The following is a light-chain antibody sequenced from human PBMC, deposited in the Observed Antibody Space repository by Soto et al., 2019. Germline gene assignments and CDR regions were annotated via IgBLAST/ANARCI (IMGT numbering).Light chain of an antibody. V-gene: IGKV1-39*01. Sequence: DIQMTQSPSSLSASVGDRVTISCRASQSISSYLNWYQQKPGKAPNLLIYAASILQTGVPSRFSGSRSGTNFTLIISSLQREDFATYYCQQSYSTPITFGQGTRLEI. CDR3: QQSYSTPIT. J-gene: IGKJ5*01. CDR1: QSISSY. CDR2: AAS.